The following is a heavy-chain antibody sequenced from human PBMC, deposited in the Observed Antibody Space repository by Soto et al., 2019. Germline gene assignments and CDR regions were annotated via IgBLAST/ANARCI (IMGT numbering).Heavy chain of an antibody. V-gene: IGHV3-23*01. CDR1: GFTFSSYA. Sequence: GGSLRLSCAASGFTFSSYAMTWVRQAPGKGLEWVSSISNRDGIGIYYADSVKVRFTISRDNSKNTLFLQINSLRAEDTAVYFCARGGYYGSGNYYNEKKFEFWGQGT. J-gene: IGHJ4*02. D-gene: IGHD3-10*01. CDR3: ARGGYYGSGNYYNEKKFEF. CDR2: ISNRDGIGI.